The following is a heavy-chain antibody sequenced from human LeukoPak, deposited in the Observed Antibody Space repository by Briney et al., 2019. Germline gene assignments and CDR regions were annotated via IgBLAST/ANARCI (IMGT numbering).Heavy chain of an antibody. J-gene: IGHJ4*02. V-gene: IGHV3-30*03. Sequence: GRSLRLSCVASGFTFSSYGMYWVRQAPGKGLEWVAVISFDGSNKYYADSVKGRFTISRDNSKNTLYLQMNSLRAEDTAVYYCFFPGVTGKVYWGQGTLVTVSS. CDR3: FFPGVTGKVY. CDR1: GFTFSSYG. D-gene: IGHD1-20*01. CDR2: ISFDGSNK.